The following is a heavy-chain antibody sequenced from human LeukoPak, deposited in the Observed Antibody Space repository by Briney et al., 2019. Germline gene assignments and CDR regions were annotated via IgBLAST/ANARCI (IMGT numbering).Heavy chain of an antibody. D-gene: IGHD3-3*01. CDR1: GYSFTSYW. Sequence: GESLKISCKGSGYSFTSYWIGWVRQMPGKGLEWMGIIYPGDSDTRYSPSFQGRVTISADKSISTAYLQWSSLKASDTAMYYCARLGFYYYYYMDVWGKGTTVTVSS. CDR2: IYPGDSDT. V-gene: IGHV5-51*01. J-gene: IGHJ6*03. CDR3: ARLGFYYYYYMDV.